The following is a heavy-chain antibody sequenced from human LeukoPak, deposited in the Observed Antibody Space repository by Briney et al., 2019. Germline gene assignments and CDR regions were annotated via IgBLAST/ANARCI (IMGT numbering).Heavy chain of an antibody. Sequence: NASETLSLTCAVYGGSFSGYYWSWIRQPPGKGLEWIGEINHSGSTNYNPSLKSRVTISVDTSKNQFSLNLNSVTAADTAVYYCARGPPLRYFTRYYFDYWGQGTLVTVSS. J-gene: IGHJ4*02. CDR1: GGSFSGYY. CDR3: ARGPPLRYFTRYYFDY. D-gene: IGHD3-9*01. V-gene: IGHV4-34*01. CDR2: INHSGST.